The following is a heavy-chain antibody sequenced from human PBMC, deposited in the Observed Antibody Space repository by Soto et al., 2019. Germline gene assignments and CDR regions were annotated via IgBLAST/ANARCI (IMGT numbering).Heavy chain of an antibody. J-gene: IGHJ4*02. CDR1: GFTFSSYD. CDR3: AKGYCSGGRCYRGFDY. CDR2: VSASGSIT. V-gene: IGHV3-23*01. Sequence: EVQVLESGGGLVQPGGSLRLSCAASGFTFSSYDMSWVRQAPGKGLEWVSGVSASGSITSYEDSAKGRFTISRDNAKNTVFLQMSSLRAEDTAVYFCAKGYCSGGRCYRGFDYWGQGTLVTVSS. D-gene: IGHD2-15*01.